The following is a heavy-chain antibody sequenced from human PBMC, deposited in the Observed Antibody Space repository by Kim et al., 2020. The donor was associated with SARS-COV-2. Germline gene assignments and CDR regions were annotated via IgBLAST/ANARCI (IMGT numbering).Heavy chain of an antibody. CDR2: IYYSGST. V-gene: IGHV4-31*03. D-gene: IGHD6-13*01. J-gene: IGHJ6*02. CDR3: ARDGAAASYYYYGMDV. CDR1: GGSISSGGYY. Sequence: SETLSLTCTVSGGSISSGGYYWSWIRQHPGKGLEWIGYIYYSGSTYYNPYLKSRVTISVDTSKNQFSLKLSSVTAADTAVYYCARDGAAASYYYYGMDVWGQGTTVTVSS.